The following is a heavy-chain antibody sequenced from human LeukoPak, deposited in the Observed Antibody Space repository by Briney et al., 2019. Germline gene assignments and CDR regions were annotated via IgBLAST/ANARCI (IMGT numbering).Heavy chain of an antibody. CDR3: ARGLEVGAARALDY. J-gene: IGHJ4*02. CDR2: IHSTGST. D-gene: IGHD1-1*01. V-gene: IGHV4-4*07. CDR1: GGSISHYY. Sequence: WETLCLTCTVSGGSISHYYWSWIRQPAGKGLEWVGRIHSTGSTDYNPSLKSRVTMSVDTSKNQFSAKVNSVTAADTAVYYCARGLEVGAARALDYWGQGTLVTVSS.